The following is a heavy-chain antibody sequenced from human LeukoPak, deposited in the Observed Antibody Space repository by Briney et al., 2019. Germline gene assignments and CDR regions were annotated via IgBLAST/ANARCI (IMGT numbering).Heavy chain of an antibody. CDR1: EFTFNNHD. Sequence: PGGSLRLSCAASEFTFNNHDMHWVRQAPGKGLEWAAARSYDGRNKYYADSVKGRFTISRDNSKNTLNLQMNSLRTEDTAVFYCAKPRDIDSWAFDVWGQGTMVTASS. CDR3: AKPRDIDSWAFDV. V-gene: IGHV3-30*18. CDR2: RSYDGRNK. D-gene: IGHD2-15*01. J-gene: IGHJ3*01.